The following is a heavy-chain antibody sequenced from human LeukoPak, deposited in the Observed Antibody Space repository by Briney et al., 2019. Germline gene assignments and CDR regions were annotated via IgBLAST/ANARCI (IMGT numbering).Heavy chain of an antibody. V-gene: IGHV4-4*02. CDR1: GGSISISNW. J-gene: IGHJ4*02. CDR2: IFHSGST. D-gene: IGHD6-19*01. CDR3: ASDTAGTNC. Sequence: SDTLSLTCAVSGGSISISNWWSWVRPPPGKGLEWIGEIFHSGSTNYNPSLKSRVTISVDKSKNQFSLNLSSVTAADTAVYYCASDTAGTNCWGQGTLVTVSS.